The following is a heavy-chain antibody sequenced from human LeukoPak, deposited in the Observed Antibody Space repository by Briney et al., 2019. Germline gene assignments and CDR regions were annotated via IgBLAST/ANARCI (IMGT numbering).Heavy chain of an antibody. Sequence: SETLSLTCTVSGGSISSSSYYWGWIRQPPGKGLEWIGSIYYSGSTYYNPSLKSRVTISVDTSKNQFSLKLSSVTAADTAVYYRARDNYGDEWGAFDIWGQGTMVTVSS. V-gene: IGHV4-39*07. CDR1: GGSISSSSYY. CDR3: ARDNYGDEWGAFDI. D-gene: IGHD4-17*01. CDR2: IYYSGST. J-gene: IGHJ3*02.